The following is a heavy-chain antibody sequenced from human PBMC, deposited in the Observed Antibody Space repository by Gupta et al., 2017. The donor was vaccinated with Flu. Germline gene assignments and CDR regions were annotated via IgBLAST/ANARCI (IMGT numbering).Heavy chain of an antibody. CDR3: AKDASPYSSGEFDY. J-gene: IGHJ4*02. D-gene: IGHD6-19*01. CDR2: ISWDGGST. CDR1: GFTFDDYT. Sequence: EVQLVESGGVVVQPGGSLRLSCAASGFTFDDYTMHWVRQAPGKGLEWVSLISWDGGSTYYADSVKGRFTISRDNSKNSLYLQMNSLRTEDTALYYCAKDASPYSSGEFDYWGQGTLVTVSS. V-gene: IGHV3-43*01.